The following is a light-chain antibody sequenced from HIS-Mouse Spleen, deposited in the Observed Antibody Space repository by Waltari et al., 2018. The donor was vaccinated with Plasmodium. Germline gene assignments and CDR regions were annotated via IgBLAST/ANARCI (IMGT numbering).Light chain of an antibody. CDR2: NVS. CDR1: SRDVGGSHY. V-gene: IGLV2-11*01. Sequence: QSALTQPRSVSGSPGQSVTISCTGPSRDVGGSHYVPWYQQHPGKAPKLMIYNVSKRPSGVPDRFSGSKSGNTASLTISGLQAEDEADYYCCSYAGSYTYVFGTGTKVTVL. J-gene: IGLJ1*01. CDR3: CSYAGSYTYV.